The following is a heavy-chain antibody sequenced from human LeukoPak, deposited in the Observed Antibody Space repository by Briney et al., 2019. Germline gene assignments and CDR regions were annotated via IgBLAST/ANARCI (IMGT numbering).Heavy chain of an antibody. J-gene: IGHJ4*02. CDR2: ISGSGGST. CDR3: AKDRYPGTLIAVAGTPY. D-gene: IGHD6-19*01. Sequence: PGGSLRLSCAASGFTFSSYAMSWVRQAPGKGLEWVSAISGSGGSTYYADSVKGRFTISRDNSKNTLYLQMNSLRAEDTAVYYCAKDRYPGTLIAVAGTPYWGQGTLVTVSS. V-gene: IGHV3-23*01. CDR1: GFTFSSYA.